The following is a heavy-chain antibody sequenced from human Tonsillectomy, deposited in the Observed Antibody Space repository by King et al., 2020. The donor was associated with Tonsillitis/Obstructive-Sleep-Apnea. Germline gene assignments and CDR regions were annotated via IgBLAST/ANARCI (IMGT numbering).Heavy chain of an antibody. Sequence: VQLVESGGGLVQPGGSLRLSCAASGFTFSTYAMSWVRQAPGKGLEWVSSIGGSGGSTNYADSVKGRFTISRDDSKNTLCLQMNSLRAEDTAVYYCAKLGGGAIRPSWNFDYCGQGTLVTVSS. D-gene: IGHD3-16*01. CDR2: IGGSGGST. CDR3: AKLGGGAIRPSWNFDY. V-gene: IGHV3-23*04. J-gene: IGHJ4*02. CDR1: GFTFSTYA.